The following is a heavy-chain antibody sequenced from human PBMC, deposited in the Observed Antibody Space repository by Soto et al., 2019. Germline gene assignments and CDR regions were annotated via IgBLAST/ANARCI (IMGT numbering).Heavy chain of an antibody. CDR3: AKSRIAARDAFDI. Sequence: GGSLRLSCAASGFTFDDYTMHWVRQAPGKGLEWVSLISWDGGSTYEADSVKGRFTISRDNSKNTLYLQMNSLRAEDTAVYYCAKSRIAARDAFDIWGQGTMVTVSS. CDR1: GFTFDDYT. V-gene: IGHV3-43*01. D-gene: IGHD6-6*01. CDR2: ISWDGGST. J-gene: IGHJ3*02.